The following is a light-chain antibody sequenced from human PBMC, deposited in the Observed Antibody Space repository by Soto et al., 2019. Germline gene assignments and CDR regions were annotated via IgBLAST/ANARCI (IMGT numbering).Light chain of an antibody. Sequence: QSALTQPASVSGSPGQSITISCTGTSSDVGGYNYASWYQQHPGKAPKLMIYDVSNRPSGVSDRFSGSKSGNMASLTISGLQAEDEADYYCSSYTSTSTLVVFGGGTKLTVL. V-gene: IGLV2-14*01. CDR1: SSDVGGYNY. CDR2: DVS. J-gene: IGLJ2*01. CDR3: SSYTSTSTLVV.